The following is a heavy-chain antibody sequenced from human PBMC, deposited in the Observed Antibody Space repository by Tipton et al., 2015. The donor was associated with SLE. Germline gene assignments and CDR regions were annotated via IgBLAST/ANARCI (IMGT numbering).Heavy chain of an antibody. CDR1: GFTFDDYA. D-gene: IGHD6-19*01. V-gene: IGHV3-9*01. J-gene: IGHJ4*02. CDR2: ISWNSGSI. Sequence: SLRLSCAASGFTFDDYAMHWVRQAPGKGLEWVSGISWNSGSIGYADSVKGRFTISRDNSKNTLYLQMNSLRAEDTAVYYCARWGRYSSGPDYWGQGTLVTVSS. CDR3: ARWGRYSSGPDY.